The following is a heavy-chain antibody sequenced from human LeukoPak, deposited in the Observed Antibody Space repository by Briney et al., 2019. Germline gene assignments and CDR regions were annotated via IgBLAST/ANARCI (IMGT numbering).Heavy chain of an antibody. CDR2: ISYDGSNK. D-gene: IGHD2-21*02. V-gene: IGHV3-30-3*01. CDR3: ARESAYCGGDCHFDY. CDR1: GGTFSSYA. J-gene: IGHJ4*02. Sequence: SCKASGGTFSSYAMHWVRQAPGKGLEWVAVISYDGSNKYYADSVKGRFTISRDNAKNSLYLQMNSLRDEDTAVYYCARESAYCGGDCHFDYWGQGTLVTVSS.